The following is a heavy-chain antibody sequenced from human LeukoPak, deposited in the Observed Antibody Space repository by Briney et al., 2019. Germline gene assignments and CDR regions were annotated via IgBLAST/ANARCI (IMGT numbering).Heavy chain of an antibody. CDR3: ASSTQKFYYYYYGMDV. V-gene: IGHV3-7*03. CDR1: GFTFSSYW. CDR2: IKQDGSEK. J-gene: IGHJ6*02. Sequence: GGSLRLSCAASGFTFSSYWMTWVRQAPGKGLEWVANIKQDGSEKYYVDSVKGRFTISRDNAKNSLYLQMNSLRSEDTALYYCASSTQKFYYYYYGMDVWGQGTTVTVSS.